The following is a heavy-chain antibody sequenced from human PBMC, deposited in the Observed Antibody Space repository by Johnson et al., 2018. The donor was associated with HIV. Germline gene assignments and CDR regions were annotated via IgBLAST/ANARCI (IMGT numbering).Heavy chain of an antibody. CDR3: AKGQVARGAFDI. J-gene: IGHJ3*02. Sequence: QVQLVESGGGLVQPGRSLKLSCTASGYSFGDYALSWFRQAPGKGLEWVSVIWCDGSTEYYADSVKGRFTISRDNSKNTLYLHMNSLRVEDTAVYYCAKGQVARGAFDIWGQGTMVTVSS. CDR2: IWCDGSTE. V-gene: IGHV3-33*06. CDR1: GYSFGDYA.